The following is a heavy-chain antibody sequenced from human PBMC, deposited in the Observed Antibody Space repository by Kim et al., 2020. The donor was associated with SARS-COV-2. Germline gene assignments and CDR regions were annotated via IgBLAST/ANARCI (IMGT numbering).Heavy chain of an antibody. J-gene: IGHJ4*02. V-gene: IGHV4-30-2*05. CDR3: ARDSSGFGVALDY. Sequence: YNPSLKSRVTISVDTSKNQFSLKLSSVTAADTAVYYCARDSSGFGVALDYWGQGTLVTVSS. D-gene: IGHD3-3*01.